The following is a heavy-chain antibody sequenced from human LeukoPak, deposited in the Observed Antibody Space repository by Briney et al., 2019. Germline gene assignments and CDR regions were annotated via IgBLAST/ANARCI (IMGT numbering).Heavy chain of an antibody. CDR3: ASVEIWGAFDI. D-gene: IGHD7-27*01. CDR2: ISSSSSYI. CDR1: GFTFSSYS. Sequence: GGSLGLSCAASGFTFSSYSMNWVRQAPGKGLEWVSSISSSSSYIYYADSARGRFTISRDNAKNSLYLQMNSLRAEDTAVYYCASVEIWGAFDIWGQGTMVTVSS. J-gene: IGHJ3*02. V-gene: IGHV3-21*01.